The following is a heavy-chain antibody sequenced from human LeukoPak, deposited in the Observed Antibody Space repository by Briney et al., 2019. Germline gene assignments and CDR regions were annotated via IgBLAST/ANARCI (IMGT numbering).Heavy chain of an antibody. Sequence: GGSLRLSCAASGFTFSSYSMNWVRQAPGKGLEWVSFISSSRSYIYYADSVKGRFTISRDNSKDTLSLQMNSLRAEDTAVYYCVLKVRFDYWGQGTLVTVSS. CDR3: VLKVRFDY. CDR1: GFTFSSYS. CDR2: ISSSRSYI. D-gene: IGHD2-15*01. V-gene: IGHV3-21*04. J-gene: IGHJ4*02.